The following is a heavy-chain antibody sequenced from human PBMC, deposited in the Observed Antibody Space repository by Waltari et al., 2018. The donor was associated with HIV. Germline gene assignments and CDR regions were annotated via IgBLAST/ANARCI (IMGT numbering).Heavy chain of an antibody. CDR2: ISSSGSTI. J-gene: IGHJ4*02. CDR3: ARDGSSYYGLDY. D-gene: IGHD1-26*01. Sequence: EVLVVESGGGLVQPGGSLRLSCAASDVTCSTSEMNWVRQAPGKGLEWVSYISSSGSTIYYADSVKGRFTISRDNAKNSLYLQMNSLRAEDTAVYFCARDGSSYYGLDYWGRGTLVTVSS. V-gene: IGHV3-48*03. CDR1: DVTCSTSE.